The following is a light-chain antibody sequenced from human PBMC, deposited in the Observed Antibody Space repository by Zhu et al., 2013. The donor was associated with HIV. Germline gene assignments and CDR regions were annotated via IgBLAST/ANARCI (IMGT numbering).Light chain of an antibody. CDR2: GAS. Sequence: EIVLTQSPGTLSVSPGERATLSCRATQSVSSNLAWYQQKPGQAPRLLIYGASTRATDIPARFSASGSGTGFTLTINGLQSEDSAVYFCQQYNNWPGTFGPGTKVEFK. V-gene: IGKV3-15*01. J-gene: IGKJ1*01. CDR1: QSVSSN. CDR3: QQYNNWPGT.